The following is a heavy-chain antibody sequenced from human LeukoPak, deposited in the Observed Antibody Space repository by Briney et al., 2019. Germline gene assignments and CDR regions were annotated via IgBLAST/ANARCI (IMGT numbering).Heavy chain of an antibody. J-gene: IGHJ3*02. V-gene: IGHV7-4-1*02. Sequence: ASVKVSCKASGYTFTSYAMNWVRQAPGQGLEWMGWINTNTGNPTYAQGFTGRFVFSLDTSVSTAYLQISSLKAEDTAVYYCARVWVDYEGPKDAFDNWGQGTMVTVSS. CDR1: GYTFTSYA. CDR3: ARVWVDYEGPKDAFDN. D-gene: IGHD4-17*01. CDR2: INTNTGNP.